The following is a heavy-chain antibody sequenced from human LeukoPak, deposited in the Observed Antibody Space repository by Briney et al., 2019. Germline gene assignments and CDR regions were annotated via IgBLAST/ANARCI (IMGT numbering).Heavy chain of an antibody. D-gene: IGHD5-18*01. CDR1: GGSISTYY. J-gene: IGHJ4*02. Sequence: PSETLSLTCTVSGGSISTYYWSWIRQPAGKGLEWIGRIYTSGTTYYNPSLKSRVTMSLDTSKNHFSLRLSSVTAADTAVYYCARASYVYRQFDSWGQGTLVTVSS. CDR2: IYTSGTT. V-gene: IGHV4-4*07. CDR3: ARASYVYRQFDS.